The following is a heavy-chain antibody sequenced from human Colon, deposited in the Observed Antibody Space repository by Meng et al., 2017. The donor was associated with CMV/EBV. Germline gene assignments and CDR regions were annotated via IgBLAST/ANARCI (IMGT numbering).Heavy chain of an antibody. D-gene: IGHD2-2*01. J-gene: IGHJ4*02. CDR2: IKYDGRST. V-gene: IGHV3-74*03. CDR3: AKYCSSGACLDY. CDR1: GFAFNDYL. Sequence: CAVSGFAFNDYLMHWVRQAPGKGLVWVSRIKYDGRSTTYADSVKGRFTISRDNAQNTVYLQMNSLRAEDTAVYYCAKYCSSGACLDYWGQGTLVTVSS.